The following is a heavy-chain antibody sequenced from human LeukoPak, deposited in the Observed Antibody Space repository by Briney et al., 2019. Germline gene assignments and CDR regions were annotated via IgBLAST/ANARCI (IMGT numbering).Heavy chain of an antibody. J-gene: IGHJ4*02. V-gene: IGHV3-23*01. CDR3: AKDCGASSTSCYSDY. D-gene: IGHD2-2*01. CDR2: ISGSGGST. Sequence: GGSLRLSCAASGFTFSSYEMNWVRQAPGKGLEWVSAISGSGGSTYYADSVKGRFTISRDNSKNTLYLQMNSLRAEDTAVYYCAKDCGASSTSCYSDYWGQGTLVTVSS. CDR1: GFTFSSYE.